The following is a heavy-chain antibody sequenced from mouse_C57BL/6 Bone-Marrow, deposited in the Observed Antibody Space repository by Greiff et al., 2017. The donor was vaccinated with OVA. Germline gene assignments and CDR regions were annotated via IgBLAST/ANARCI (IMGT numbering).Heavy chain of an antibody. V-gene: IGHV1-55*01. J-gene: IGHJ4*01. Sequence: QVQLQQPGAELVKPGASVTMSCKASGYTFTSYWITWVKQRPGQGLEWIGDIYPGSDSTNYNEKFKSKATMTVDTSSSTSYLQLSLLTSEDSAVYYCASEIRGIDYWGQGTSVTVSS. CDR1: GYTFTSYW. CDR2: IYPGSDST. CDR3: ASEIRGIDY. D-gene: IGHD1-1*01.